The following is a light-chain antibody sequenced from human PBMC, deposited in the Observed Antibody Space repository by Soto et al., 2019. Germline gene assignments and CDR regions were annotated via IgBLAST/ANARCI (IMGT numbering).Light chain of an antibody. Sequence: EIVLTQSPGTLSLSPGERATLSCRASQSISSSYLAWYQQRPGQAPRLLIYGGSSRATGIPDRFSGSGSGTDFTLTINRLEPEDFAVYYCHRQQYGVSPVYTFGQGTKLEIK. CDR2: GGS. J-gene: IGKJ2*01. V-gene: IGKV3-20*01. CDR1: QSISSSY. CDR3: QQYGVSPVYT.